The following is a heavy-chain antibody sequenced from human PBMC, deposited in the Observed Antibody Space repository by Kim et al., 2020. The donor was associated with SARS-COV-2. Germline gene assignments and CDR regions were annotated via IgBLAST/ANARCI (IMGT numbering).Heavy chain of an antibody. D-gene: IGHD6-13*01. V-gene: IGHV1-2*02. CDR1: GYTFTGYY. CDR2: INPNSGGT. Sequence: ASVKVSCKASGYTFTGYYMHWVRQAPGQGLEWMGWINPNSGGTNYAQKFQGRVTMTRDTSISTAYMELSRLRSDDTAVYYCASLYSSSWNYFDYWGQGTLVTVSS. CDR3: ASLYSSSWNYFDY. J-gene: IGHJ4*02.